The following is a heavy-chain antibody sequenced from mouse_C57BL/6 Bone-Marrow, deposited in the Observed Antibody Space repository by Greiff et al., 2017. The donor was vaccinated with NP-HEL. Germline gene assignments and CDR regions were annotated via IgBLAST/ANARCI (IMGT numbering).Heavy chain of an antibody. Sequence: EVQRVESGGGLVKPGGSLKLSCAASGFTFSDYGMHWVRQAPEKGLEWVAYISSGSSTIYYADTVKGRFTISRDNAKNTLFLQMTSLRSEDTAMYYCARGRIKGIMDYWGQGTSVTVSS. V-gene: IGHV5-17*01. CDR1: GFTFSDYG. CDR2: ISSGSSTI. CDR3: ARGRIKGIMDY. D-gene: IGHD2-4*01. J-gene: IGHJ4*01.